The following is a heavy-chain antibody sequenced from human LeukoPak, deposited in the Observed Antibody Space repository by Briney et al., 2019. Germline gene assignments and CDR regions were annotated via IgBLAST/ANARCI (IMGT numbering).Heavy chain of an antibody. J-gene: IGHJ4*02. CDR3: GRDSRWAQPDY. CDR2: ITGSGGST. Sequence: PGGSLRLSCAASGFTFSRYEMNWVRQPPGKGLEWVSGITGSGGSTYYADSVKGRFTISRDNSKNTVYLQINSLTAEDTAVYFCGRDSRWAQPDYWGQGTLVTVSS. V-gene: IGHV3-23*01. D-gene: IGHD5-24*01. CDR1: GFTFSRYE.